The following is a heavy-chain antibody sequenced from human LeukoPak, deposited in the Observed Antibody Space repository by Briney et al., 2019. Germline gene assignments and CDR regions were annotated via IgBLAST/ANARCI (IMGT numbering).Heavy chain of an antibody. CDR2: INHSGST. Sequence: PSETLSLTCAVYGGSFSGYYWSWIRQPPGKGLEWIGEINHSGSTNYNPSLKSRVTISVDTSKNQFSLKLSSVTAADTAVYYCARANVAARPYYYYYMDVWGKGTTVTVSS. CDR3: ARANVAARPYYYYYMDV. J-gene: IGHJ6*03. CDR1: GGSFSGYY. V-gene: IGHV4-34*01. D-gene: IGHD6-6*01.